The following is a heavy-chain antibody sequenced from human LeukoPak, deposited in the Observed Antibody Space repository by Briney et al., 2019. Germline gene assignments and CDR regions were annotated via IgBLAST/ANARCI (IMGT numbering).Heavy chain of an antibody. J-gene: IGHJ5*02. D-gene: IGHD6-13*01. CDR2: IIPIFGTA. Sequence: ASVKVSCKASGYTFTTYAISWVRQAPGQGLEWMGGIIPIFGTANYAQKFQGRVTITADESTSTAYMELSSLRSEDTAVYYCARGGIAAAVTNWFDPWGQGTLVTVSS. CDR3: ARGGIAAAVTNWFDP. V-gene: IGHV1-69*13. CDR1: GYTFTTYA.